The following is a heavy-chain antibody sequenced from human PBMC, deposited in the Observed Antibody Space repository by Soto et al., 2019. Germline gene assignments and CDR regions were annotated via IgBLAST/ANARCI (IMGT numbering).Heavy chain of an antibody. Sequence: GGSLRLSCAAPGFTFSSYWMSWVRQAPGKGLEWVANIKQDGSEKYYVDSVKGRFTISRDNAKNSLYLQMNSLRAEDTAVYYCARGSDYGVYYYYGMDVWGQGTTVTVSS. J-gene: IGHJ6*02. D-gene: IGHD4-17*01. V-gene: IGHV3-7*01. CDR1: GFTFSSYW. CDR2: IKQDGSEK. CDR3: ARGSDYGVYYYYGMDV.